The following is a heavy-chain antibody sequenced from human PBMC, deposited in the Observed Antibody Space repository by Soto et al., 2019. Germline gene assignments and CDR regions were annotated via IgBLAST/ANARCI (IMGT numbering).Heavy chain of an antibody. D-gene: IGHD3-9*01. Sequence: GGSLRLSCAASRFTFSRYWMHWVRQAPGKGLVWVSRINSDGSSTSYADSVKGRFTISRDNAKNTLYLQMNSLRAEDTAVYYCTTVPPYDILTGYYVGVVDIWGKGTTVTVSS. V-gene: IGHV3-74*01. J-gene: IGHJ6*04. CDR3: TTVPPYDILTGYYVGVVDI. CDR2: INSDGSST. CDR1: RFTFSRYW.